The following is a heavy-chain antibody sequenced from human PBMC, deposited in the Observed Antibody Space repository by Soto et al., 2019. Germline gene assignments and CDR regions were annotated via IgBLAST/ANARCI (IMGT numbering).Heavy chain of an antibody. D-gene: IGHD3-10*01. J-gene: IGHJ4*02. CDR3: AREGSGSRGSPSTRLSPYFDY. CDR2: IIPIFGTA. CDR1: GGTFSSYA. Sequence: GASVKVSCKASGGTFSSYAISWVRQAPGQGLEWMGGIIPIFGTANYAQKFQGRVTITADESTSTAYMELSSLRSEDTAVYYCAREGSGSRGSPSTRLSPYFDYWGQGTLVTVSS. V-gene: IGHV1-69*13.